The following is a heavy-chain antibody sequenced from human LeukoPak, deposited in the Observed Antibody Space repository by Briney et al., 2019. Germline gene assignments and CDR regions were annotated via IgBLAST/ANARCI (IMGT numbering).Heavy chain of an antibody. Sequence: SETLSLTCAVYGGSFSGYYWSWIRQPPGKGLEWIGEINHSGSTNYNPSLKSRVTISVDTSKNQFSPKLSSVTAADTAVYYCARGSMATRSPYYYYYGMDVWGQGTTVTVSS. CDR2: INHSGST. CDR3: ARGSMATRSPYYYYYGMDV. D-gene: IGHD2/OR15-2a*01. V-gene: IGHV4-34*01. CDR1: GGSFSGYY. J-gene: IGHJ6*02.